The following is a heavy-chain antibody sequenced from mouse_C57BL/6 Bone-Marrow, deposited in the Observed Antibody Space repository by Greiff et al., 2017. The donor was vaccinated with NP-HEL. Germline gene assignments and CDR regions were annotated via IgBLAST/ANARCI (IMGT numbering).Heavy chain of an antibody. CDR1: GYKLTSYW. CDR3: ARSWRGNYGAMDY. J-gene: IGHJ4*01. CDR2: IDPSDSYT. D-gene: IGHD2-1*01. Sequence: QVQLQQSGAELVMPGASVKLSCKASGYKLTSYWMQWVKQRRGQGREGIGEIDPSDSYTNYNQKFKGKSTLTVDKSSSTAYMQLSSLTSEDSAVYYCARSWRGNYGAMDYWGQGTSVTVSS. V-gene: IGHV1-69*01.